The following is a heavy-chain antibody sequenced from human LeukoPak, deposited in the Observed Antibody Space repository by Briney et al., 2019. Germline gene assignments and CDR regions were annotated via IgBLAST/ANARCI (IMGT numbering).Heavy chain of an antibody. CDR3: TTPKGPWEYSYGSTIDAFDI. Sequence: GGSLRLSRAASGFTFSKAWMRCVPPAPGKGGEGGGRIKSKTDARKTYYAAPVKGRFTISRDESKTTLYLQMNSLKTEDTAVYYCTTPKGPWEYSYGSTIDAFDIWGQGTMVTVSS. D-gene: IGHD5-18*01. CDR2: IKSKTDARKT. CDR1: GFTFSKAW. J-gene: IGHJ3*02. V-gene: IGHV3-15*01.